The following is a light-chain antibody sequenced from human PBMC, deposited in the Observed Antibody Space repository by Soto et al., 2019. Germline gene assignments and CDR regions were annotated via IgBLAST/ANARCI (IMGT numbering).Light chain of an antibody. CDR3: CSYAGSSTPFV. Sequence: QPVLHRPASGPGSPGQSLPISCTGTSGDIGSYNLVSWYQHHPGKAPQLMIYEVNKRPSGVSDRFSGSKSGNTASLTISGLQSEDETDYYCCSYAGSSTPFVFGTGTKVTVL. CDR1: SGDIGSYNL. CDR2: EVN. J-gene: IGLJ1*01. V-gene: IGLV2-23*02.